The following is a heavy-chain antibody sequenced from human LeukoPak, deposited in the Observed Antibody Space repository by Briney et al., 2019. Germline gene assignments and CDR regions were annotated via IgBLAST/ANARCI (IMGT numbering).Heavy chain of an antibody. CDR1: GFTFSSYW. CDR2: IKQDGSEK. Sequence: PGGSLRLSCAASGFTFSSYWMSWVRQAPGKGLEWVANIKQDGSEKYYVDSVKGRFTISRDNAKNSLYLQMNSLRAEDTAVYYCARAVQEWLAHDAFDIWGQGTMVTVSS. CDR3: ARAVQEWLAHDAFDI. J-gene: IGHJ3*02. D-gene: IGHD6-19*01. V-gene: IGHV3-7*04.